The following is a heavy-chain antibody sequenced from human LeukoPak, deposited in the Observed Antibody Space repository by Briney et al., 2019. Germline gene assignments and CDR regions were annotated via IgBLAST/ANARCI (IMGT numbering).Heavy chain of an antibody. Sequence: GSLRLSCTGFGFTFRDYAVSWVRQAPGKGLECIGFIRVKGYGGTTEYAASVTGRFTIAKDDYKSIAYLQMDSLKPEDTAVYYCTRDPYYFDSSGYYHHAFDIWGQGTMVAVSS. D-gene: IGHD3-22*01. J-gene: IGHJ3*02. CDR3: TRDPYYFDSSGYYHHAFDI. CDR2: IRVKGYGGTT. CDR1: GFTFRDYA. V-gene: IGHV3-49*04.